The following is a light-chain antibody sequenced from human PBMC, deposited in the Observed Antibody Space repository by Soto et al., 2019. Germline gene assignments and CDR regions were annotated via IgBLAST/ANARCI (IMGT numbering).Light chain of an antibody. CDR3: AAWDDSLSGYV. CDR1: SSNIGSDY. J-gene: IGLJ1*01. CDR2: RNN. Sequence: QSVLTQPPSASGTPWQRVTISCSGSSSNIGSDYVYWYQQFPGTAPKLLIYRNNQRPSGVPDRFSGSKSGTSASLAISGLRSEDEADYYCAAWDDSLSGYVFGTGTKLTVL. V-gene: IGLV1-47*01.